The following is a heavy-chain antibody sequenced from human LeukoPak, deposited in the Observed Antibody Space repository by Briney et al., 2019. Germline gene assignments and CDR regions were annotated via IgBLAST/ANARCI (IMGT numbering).Heavy chain of an antibody. Sequence: GGSLTHFRSASGFTFSESYMDGVRQAPGKGLEWVGRIGNKVNTYTTEYAASVKGRFTISRDDSKNSLYLQMNSLNTEDTSVYYSTSRRSYFDYWGQGTLVTVSS. CDR1: GFTFSESY. CDR2: IGNKVNTYTT. CDR3: TSRRSYFDY. J-gene: IGHJ4*02. V-gene: IGHV3-72*01.